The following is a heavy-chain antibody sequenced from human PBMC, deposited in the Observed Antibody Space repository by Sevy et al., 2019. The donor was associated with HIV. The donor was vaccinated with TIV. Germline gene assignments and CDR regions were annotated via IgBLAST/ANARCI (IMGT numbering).Heavy chain of an antibody. Sequence: GGSLRLSCEASGITFSHAWMTWVRQAPGKELEWVGRIKSRADGGTADYAAPVKGRFTISRDDSTNTLYLQMNGLTTGDTGVYYCSRNKYYDSVWTTYRIDVFDILGQGTMVTVSS. D-gene: IGHD3-16*02. V-gene: IGHV3-15*01. J-gene: IGHJ3*02. CDR1: GITFSHAW. CDR3: SRNKYYDSVWTTYRIDVFDI. CDR2: IKSRADGGTA.